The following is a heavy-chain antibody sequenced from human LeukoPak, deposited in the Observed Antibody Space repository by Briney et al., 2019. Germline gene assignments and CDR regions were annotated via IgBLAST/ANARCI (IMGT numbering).Heavy chain of an antibody. CDR2: ISSSSSYI. CDR3: ARQRSRGIRLDY. J-gene: IGHJ4*02. Sequence: GGSLRLSCAASGFTFSSYSMNWVRQAPGKGLEWVSSISSSSSYIYYADSVKGRFTISRDNAKNSLYLQMNSLRAEDTAVYYCARQRSRGIRLDYWGQGTLVTVSS. D-gene: IGHD3-16*01. CDR1: GFTFSSYS. V-gene: IGHV3-21*01.